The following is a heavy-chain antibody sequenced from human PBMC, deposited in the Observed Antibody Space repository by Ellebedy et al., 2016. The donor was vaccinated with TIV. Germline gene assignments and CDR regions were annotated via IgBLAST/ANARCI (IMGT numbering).Heavy chain of an antibody. CDR1: GFSFSAYA. D-gene: IGHD2-15*01. J-gene: IGHJ1*01. CDR3: VLVENFQH. V-gene: IGHV3-30*04. CDR2: ISYDESQV. Sequence: GGSLRLSXAASGFSFSAYALHWVRQAPGEGLKWVAVISYDESQVYYADSVRGRFTISRDNSKNTLFLQMNSLRGEDTAVYYCVLVENFQHWGLGTLVTVSS.